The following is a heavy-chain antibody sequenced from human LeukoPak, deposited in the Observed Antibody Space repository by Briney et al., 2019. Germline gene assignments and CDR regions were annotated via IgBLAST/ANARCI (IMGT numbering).Heavy chain of an antibody. CDR2: INSDGSST. J-gene: IGHJ6*02. CDR1: GFTFSSYW. CDR3: ARESDYYYYGMDV. Sequence: GGSLRLSCAASGFTFSSYWMHWVRQAPGKGLVWVSRINSDGSSTSYADSVKGRFTISRDNAKNTLYLQMNSLKAEDTAVYYCARESDYYYYGMDVWGQGTTVTVSS. V-gene: IGHV3-74*01.